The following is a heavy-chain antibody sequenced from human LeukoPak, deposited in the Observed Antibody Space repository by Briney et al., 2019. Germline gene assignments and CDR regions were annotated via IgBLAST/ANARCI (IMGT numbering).Heavy chain of an antibody. CDR2: ISAYNGNT. CDR1: GYTFTSYG. V-gene: IGHV1-18*01. J-gene: IGHJ6*02. CDR3: ARDGLSHRGSITIFGVVTSTPLYGMDV. Sequence: ASVKVSCKASGYTFTSYGISWVRQAPGQGLEWMEWISAYNGNTNYAQKLQGRVTMTTDTSTSTAYMELSSLRSEDTAVYYCARDGLSHRGSITIFGVVTSTPLYGMDVWGQGTTVTVSS. D-gene: IGHD3-3*01.